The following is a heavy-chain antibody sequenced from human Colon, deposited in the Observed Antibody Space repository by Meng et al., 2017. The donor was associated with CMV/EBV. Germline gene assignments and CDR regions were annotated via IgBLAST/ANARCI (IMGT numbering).Heavy chain of an antibody. CDR3: TTVANVLSGFDY. CDR1: GFTFSDAW. J-gene: IGHJ4*02. D-gene: IGHD3-10*01. Sequence: GGSLRLSCAASGFTFSDAWMSWVRQAPGKGLEWVGRIKSKSDGGTTDYGAPVRGTFTISRDDSKNTLYLQMNNLRTEDTAVYYCTTVANVLSGFDYWGQGTPVTVS. CDR2: IKSKSDGGTT. V-gene: IGHV3-15*01.